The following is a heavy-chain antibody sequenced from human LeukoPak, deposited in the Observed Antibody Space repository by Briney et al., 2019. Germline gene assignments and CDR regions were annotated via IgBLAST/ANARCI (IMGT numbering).Heavy chain of an antibody. CDR1: GFIFSSYA. Sequence: PGGSLRLSCAPSGFIFSSYAMHWVRQAPGKGLEWVAVIWSDGSNKYHADSVEGRFTISRDNSKNTLYLQMNSLRAEDTALYYCARGLAHSFGYGIDYWGQGTLVTVSP. CDR3: ARGLAHSFGYGIDY. J-gene: IGHJ4*02. CDR2: IWSDGSNK. D-gene: IGHD5-18*01. V-gene: IGHV3-33*01.